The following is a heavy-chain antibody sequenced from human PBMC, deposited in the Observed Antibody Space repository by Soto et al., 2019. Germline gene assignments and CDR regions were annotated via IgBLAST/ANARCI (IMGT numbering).Heavy chain of an antibody. CDR2: INAGNGDT. J-gene: IGHJ4*02. CDR3: VRDPGTGAALRAYHFDY. Sequence: QVPLVQSGAEVKKPGASVKVSCKASRYSFTTYDLHWVRQAPGQRLEWMGWINAGNGDTKYSEKFQGRVTITRDTSANTAYMELSSLRSEDTSVYYCVRDPGTGAALRAYHFDYWGQGTLVTVSS. CDR1: RYSFTTYD. V-gene: IGHV1-3*01. D-gene: IGHD1-1*01.